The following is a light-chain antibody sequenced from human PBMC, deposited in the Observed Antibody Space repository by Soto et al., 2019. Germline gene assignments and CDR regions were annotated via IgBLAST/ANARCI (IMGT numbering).Light chain of an antibody. V-gene: IGLV2-8*01. Sequence: QSVLTQPPSASGSPGQSVTISCTGTSSDVGGYNYVSWYQQHPGKAPKFMIYEVFKRPSGVPDRFSGSKSGNTASLTVSGLQAEDEADYYCSSYAGSNNFDVFGTGTKLTVL. CDR3: SSYAGSNNFDV. CDR1: SSDVGGYNY. CDR2: EVF. J-gene: IGLJ1*01.